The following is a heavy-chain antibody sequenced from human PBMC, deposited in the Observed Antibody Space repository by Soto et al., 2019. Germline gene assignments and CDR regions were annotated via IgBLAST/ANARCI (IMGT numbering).Heavy chain of an antibody. CDR1: GFTFSSFW. D-gene: IGHD2-21*01. CDR3: ARDPLIGNTDYGLDV. Sequence: GGSLRLSCAASGFTFSSFWMHWVRQAPGKGLVWVSRINNDGSSTAYADSVKGRFTIPRDNAKSTLYLQVTSLRAEDTAVYYCARDPLIGNTDYGLDVWGQGTTVTVSS. CDR2: INNDGSST. V-gene: IGHV3-74*01. J-gene: IGHJ6*02.